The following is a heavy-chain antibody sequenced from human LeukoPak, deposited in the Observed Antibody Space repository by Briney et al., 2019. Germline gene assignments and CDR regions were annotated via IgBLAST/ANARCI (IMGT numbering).Heavy chain of an antibody. D-gene: IGHD6-19*01. V-gene: IGHV3-23*01. J-gene: IGHJ4*02. CDR3: AKEGYSSGWSPLDY. CDR2: ISGSGGST. Sequence: GGSLRLSCAASGFTFRSYAMRWVREARGKGLEWVSAISGSGGSTYYADSVKGRFTISRDNSKNTLYLQMNSLRAEDTAVYYCAKEGYSSGWSPLDYWGQGTLVTVSS. CDR1: GFTFRSYA.